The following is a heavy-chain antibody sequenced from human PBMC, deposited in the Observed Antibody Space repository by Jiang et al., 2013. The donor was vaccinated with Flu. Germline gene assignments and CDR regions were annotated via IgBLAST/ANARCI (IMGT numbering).Heavy chain of an antibody. D-gene: IGHD1-26*01. CDR1: GFTISNNY. V-gene: IGHV3-53*01. CDR3: AGGRGLLVEY. CDR2: IDSGGTT. J-gene: IGHJ4*01. Sequence: RLSCAASGFTISNNYMSWARQAPGKGLEWVSVIDSGGTTYYADSVKGRFTISRDNSKNTVYLQMNSLRVEDTAVYYCAGGRGLLVEYWGQGTLVTVSP.